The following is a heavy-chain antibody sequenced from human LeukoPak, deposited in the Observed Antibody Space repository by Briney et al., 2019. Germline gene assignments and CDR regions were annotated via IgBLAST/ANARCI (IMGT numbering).Heavy chain of an antibody. J-gene: IGHJ5*02. CDR2: IYHSGST. Sequence: SETLSLTCSVSGYSISSGYYWGWIRQPPGKGLEWIGSIYHSGSTYYSPSLKSRVTISVDTSKNQFSLKLSSVTAADTAVYYCARGPRFGELLWHWFDPWGQGTLVTVSS. V-gene: IGHV4-38-2*02. D-gene: IGHD3-10*01. CDR3: ARGPRFGELLWHWFDP. CDR1: GYSISSGYY.